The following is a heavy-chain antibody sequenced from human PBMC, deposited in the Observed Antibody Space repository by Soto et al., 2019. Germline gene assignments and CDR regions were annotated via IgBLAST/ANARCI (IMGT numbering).Heavy chain of an antibody. V-gene: IGHV3-33*01. J-gene: IGHJ4*02. Sequence: QVQLVESGGGVVKPGRSLRLSCAASGFTFSSYGMHWVRQAPGKGLEWVSVILYDVSNKYYADSVKGRFTISRDNSKNTVYLQMTSLRAEDMAVYYCARAAVAGKGYYFDYWGQGTLVTGSS. CDR3: ARAAVAGKGYYFDY. CDR1: GFTFSSYG. CDR2: ILYDVSNK. D-gene: IGHD6-19*01.